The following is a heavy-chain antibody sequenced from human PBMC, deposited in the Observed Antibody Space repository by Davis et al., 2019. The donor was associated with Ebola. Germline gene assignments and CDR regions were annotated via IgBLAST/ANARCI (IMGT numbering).Heavy chain of an antibody. CDR2: IWYDGSNK. CDR3: AREGRGVLDY. J-gene: IGHJ4*02. CDR1: GFTFSSYG. D-gene: IGHD3-10*01. V-gene: IGHV3-33*01. Sequence: GESLKISCAASGFTFSSYGMHWVRQAPGKGLEWVAVIWYDGSNKYYADSVKGRFTISRDNSKNTLYLQMNSLRAEDTAVYYCAREGRGVLDYWGQGTLVTVSS.